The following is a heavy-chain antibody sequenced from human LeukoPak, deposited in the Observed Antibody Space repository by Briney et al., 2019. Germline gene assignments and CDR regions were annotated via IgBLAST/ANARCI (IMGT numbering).Heavy chain of an antibody. D-gene: IGHD3-22*01. CDR1: GFTFSSYA. V-gene: IGHV3-30*03. J-gene: IGHJ4*02. Sequence: PGRSLRLSCAASGFTFSSYAMHWVRQAPGKGLEWVAVISYDGSNKDYADSVKGRFTISRDNAKNSLYLQMNSLRAEDTAVYYCARGYDSSGYGLDYWGQGTLVTVSS. CDR3: ARGYDSSGYGLDY. CDR2: ISYDGSNK.